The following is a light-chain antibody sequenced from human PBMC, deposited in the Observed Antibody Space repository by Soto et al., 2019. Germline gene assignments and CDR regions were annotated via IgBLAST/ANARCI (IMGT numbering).Light chain of an antibody. V-gene: IGLV1-51*01. J-gene: IGLJ2*01. Sequence: QSVLTQPPSVSAPPGQKVTICCSGSGSNVGSNFVSWYQHLPGTAPKLLIYDNNKRPSGIPDRFSGSKSATSATLGITGLQTGDEADYYCATWDSKMSVVLIGGGTQLTVL. CDR1: GSNVGSNF. CDR3: ATWDSKMSVVL. CDR2: DNN.